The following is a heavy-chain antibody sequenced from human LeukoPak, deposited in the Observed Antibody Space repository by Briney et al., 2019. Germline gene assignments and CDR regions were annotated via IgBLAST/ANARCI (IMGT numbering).Heavy chain of an antibody. D-gene: IGHD1-26*01. CDR2: INHSGST. CDR3: ARDRYSGSYYTHYYYYGMDV. CDR1: GGSFSGYY. V-gene: IGHV4-34*01. J-gene: IGHJ6*02. Sequence: PSETLSLTCAVYGGSFSGYYWSWIRQPPGKGLEWIGEINHSGSTNYNPSLKSRVTISVDTSKNQFSLKLSSVTAADTAVYYCARDRYSGSYYTHYYYYGMDVWGQGTTVTVSS.